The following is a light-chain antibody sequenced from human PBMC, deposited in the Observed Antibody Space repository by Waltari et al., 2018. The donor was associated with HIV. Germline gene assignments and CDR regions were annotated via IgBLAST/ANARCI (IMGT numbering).Light chain of an antibody. J-gene: IGKJ2*01. CDR2: GAS. Sequence: EIVMTQSPATLSVPPGERATLSCRASQSVSTNIAWYQQKPGQAPRLLIYGASTRATGIPARFSGSGSGTDFTLTISSLQSEDFAVYYCQQYKNWPQTFGQGTKLEIK. CDR3: QQYKNWPQT. CDR1: QSVSTN. V-gene: IGKV3-15*01.